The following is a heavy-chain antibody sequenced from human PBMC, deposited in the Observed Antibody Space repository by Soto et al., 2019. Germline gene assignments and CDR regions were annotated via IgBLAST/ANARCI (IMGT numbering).Heavy chain of an antibody. D-gene: IGHD3-10*01. CDR1: GFTFSDYY. J-gene: IGHJ4*02. Sequence: GGSLRLSCAASGFTFSDYYMSWIRQAPGKGLEWVSYISSSGSTIYYADSVKGRFTISRDNAKNSLYLQMNSLRAEDTAVYYCAREGNSVLLWFGEWAYWGQGTLVTVSS. CDR2: ISSSGSTI. CDR3: AREGNSVLLWFGEWAY. V-gene: IGHV3-11*01.